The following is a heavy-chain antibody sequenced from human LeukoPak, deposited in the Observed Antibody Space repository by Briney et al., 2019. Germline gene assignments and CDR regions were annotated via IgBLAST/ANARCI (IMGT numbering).Heavy chain of an antibody. CDR1: GFTFTNYA. CDR2: ISSDERDT. D-gene: IGHD4-11*01. V-gene: IGHV3-30*04. J-gene: IGHJ4*02. Sequence: GRSLRLSCAASGFTFTNYAMHWVRQAPGKGLEWVALISSDERDTYYADSVKGRFTISRDNSKNTLFLQMNSLRAEDTAVYLCARSPYTNYPTSDYWGQGTLVTVSS. CDR3: ARSPYTNYPTSDY.